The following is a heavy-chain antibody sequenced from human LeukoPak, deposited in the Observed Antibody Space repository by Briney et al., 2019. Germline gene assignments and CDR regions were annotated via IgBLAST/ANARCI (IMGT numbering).Heavy chain of an antibody. CDR3: ARGENSGSYMIY. CDR2: ISSSSTYT. CDR1: GFTFSDHY. V-gene: IGHV3-11*06. D-gene: IGHD1-26*01. Sequence: VGSLRLSCTVSGFTFSDHYMTWIREAPGKGLEWVSYISSSSTYTNYADSVKGRFTTSRDNAKNSLYLQMDSLRAEDTAVYYCARGENSGSYMIYWGQGTLVTVSS. J-gene: IGHJ4*02.